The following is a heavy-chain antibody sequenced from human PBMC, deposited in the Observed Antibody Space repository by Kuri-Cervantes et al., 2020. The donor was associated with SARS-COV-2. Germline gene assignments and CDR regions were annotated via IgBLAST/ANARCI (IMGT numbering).Heavy chain of an antibody. Sequence: SETLSLTCTVSGDSVDSSTKYWTWLRQPPGKELEWIGYVSYSGTTNYNPSLKSRVTISVDTSKNQFSLKLSSVTAADTAVYYCARDQYGSGGMGNYWGQGTLVTVSS. CDR2: VSYSGTT. CDR1: GDSVDSSTKY. V-gene: IGHV4-61*01. D-gene: IGHD3-10*01. J-gene: IGHJ4*02. CDR3: ARDQYGSGGMGNY.